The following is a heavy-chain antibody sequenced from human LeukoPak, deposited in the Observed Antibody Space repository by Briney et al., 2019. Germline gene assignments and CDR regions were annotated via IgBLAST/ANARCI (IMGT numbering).Heavy chain of an antibody. CDR1: GGSISSYY. CDR2: IYYSGST. V-gene: IGHV4-59*01. Sequence: PSETLSLTCTVSGGSISSYYWSWIRQPPGKGLEWIGYIYYSGSTNYNPSLKSRVTISVDTSKNQFSLKLSSVTAVDTAVYYCARVVRGGSGSYYVDYWGQGTLVTVSS. CDR3: ARVVRGGSGSYYVDY. D-gene: IGHD3-10*01. J-gene: IGHJ4*02.